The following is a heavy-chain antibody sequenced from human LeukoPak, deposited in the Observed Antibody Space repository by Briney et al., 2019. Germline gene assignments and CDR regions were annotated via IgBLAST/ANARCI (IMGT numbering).Heavy chain of an antibody. CDR1: GFTFSNYN. CDR3: AREFYGLGSFVDY. J-gene: IGHJ4*02. Sequence: GGALRLSCAVAGFTFSNYNMNWGRHAPGKGLELGSSITSSSSFIYYADSVKGRFTISRDNSKNSLYLQMNSLRVEDTAVYYCAREFYGLGSFVDYWGQGTLVTVSS. V-gene: IGHV3-21*01. D-gene: IGHD3-10*01. CDR2: ITSSSSFI.